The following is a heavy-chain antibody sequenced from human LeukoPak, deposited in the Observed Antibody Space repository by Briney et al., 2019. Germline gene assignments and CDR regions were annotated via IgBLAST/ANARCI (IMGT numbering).Heavy chain of an antibody. CDR2: VSGSGDTP. D-gene: IGHD3-10*01. J-gene: IGHJ6*03. CDR1: GFTFSSYG. V-gene: IGHV3-23*01. CDR3: AKGAVAVVRGVINYYYYMDV. Sequence: GGSLRLSCAASGFTFSSYGMSWVRQAPGKGLEWVSSVSGSGDTPYYADSVNGRFTISRDNSKNTLYLQMNSLRAEDTALYYCAKGAVAVVRGVINYYYYMDVWGKGTTVTISS.